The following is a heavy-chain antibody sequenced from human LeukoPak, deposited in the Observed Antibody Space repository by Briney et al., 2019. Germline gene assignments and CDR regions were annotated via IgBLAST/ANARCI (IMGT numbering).Heavy chain of an antibody. J-gene: IGHJ4*02. CDR3: AKAVSGSYFLSFNY. Sequence: AGGCLRLSCAASGFTFSSYAMSWVRQAPGKGLEWVSAISGSGGSTYYADSVKGRFTISRDNSKNTLYLQMNSLRAEDTAVYYCAKAVSGSYFLSFNYWGQGTLVTVSS. V-gene: IGHV3-23*01. CDR2: ISGSGGST. D-gene: IGHD1-26*01. CDR1: GFTFSSYA.